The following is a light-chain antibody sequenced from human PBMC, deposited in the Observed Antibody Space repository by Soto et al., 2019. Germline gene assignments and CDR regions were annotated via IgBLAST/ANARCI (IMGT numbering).Light chain of an antibody. CDR1: QSVSSN. CDR2: DAS. Sequence: EIVMTQSPATLSVSPGERATLSCRASQSVSSNLAWYQQKPGQAPRLLIYDASSRATGIPARFSGSGSGTEFTLTVSSLQAEDFALYYCQQYNNWPPTYTFGQGTKLEIK. J-gene: IGKJ2*01. CDR3: QQYNNWPPTYT. V-gene: IGKV3-15*01.